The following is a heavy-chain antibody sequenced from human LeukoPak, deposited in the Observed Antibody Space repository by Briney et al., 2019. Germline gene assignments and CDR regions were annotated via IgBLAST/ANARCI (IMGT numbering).Heavy chain of an antibody. CDR1: GFTLSSKV. CDR2: IIRDGTGT. V-gene: IGHV3-74*01. CDR3: ARAVGYGAGSYGFDI. D-gene: IGHD3-10*01. Sequence: GGSLILSCAASGFTLSSKVMHWVRQAPGTGLVWVSRIIRDGTGTDYADSVKGRFTISRDIATNTLYLQMNSLRAEDTAVYYCARAVGYGAGSYGFDIWGQGTTVTVSS. J-gene: IGHJ3*02.